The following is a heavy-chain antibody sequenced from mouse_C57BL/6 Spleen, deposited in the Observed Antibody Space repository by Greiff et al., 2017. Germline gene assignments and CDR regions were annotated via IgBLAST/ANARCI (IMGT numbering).Heavy chain of an antibody. J-gene: IGHJ4*01. Sequence: VKLVESGAELVKPGASVKISCKASGYAFSSYWMNWVKQRPGKGLEWIGQIYPGDGDTNYNGKFKGKATLTADKSSSTAYMQLSSLTTENSEVSVCARSGWGGYAFDYWGQGTSVTVSS. CDR1: GYAFSSYW. V-gene: IGHV1-80*01. CDR2: IYPGDGDT. CDR3: ARSGWGGYAFDY. D-gene: IGHD3-1*01.